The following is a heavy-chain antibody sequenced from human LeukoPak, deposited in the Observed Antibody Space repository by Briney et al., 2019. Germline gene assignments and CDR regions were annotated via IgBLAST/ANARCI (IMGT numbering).Heavy chain of an antibody. CDR2: VYYSGST. V-gene: IGHV4-39*01. CDR3: VRLRKGRYFDYIFDL. Sequence: PSETLSLTCSVSGDSVTNSLVSWGCIRQPPGKGLEWVGNVYYSGSTASNPSLRSRATMSVDTSKNQFALKMRSVTTADTAVYYCVRLRKGRYFDYIFDLWGQGTLVTVSS. CDR1: GDSVTNSLVS. D-gene: IGHD3-9*01. J-gene: IGHJ4*02.